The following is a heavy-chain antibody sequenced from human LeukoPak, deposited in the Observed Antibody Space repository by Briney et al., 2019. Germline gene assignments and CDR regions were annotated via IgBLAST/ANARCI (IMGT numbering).Heavy chain of an antibody. D-gene: IGHD6-19*01. Sequence: GASVKVSCKASGYTFTSYGISWVRQAPGQGLEWMGWISAYNGYTNYAQKFQSRVTLTTDTSTSTAYMDLRSLRSDDTAVYYCARGGSGWSSDYWGQGTLVTVSS. CDR1: GYTFTSYG. V-gene: IGHV1-18*01. CDR3: ARGGSGWSSDY. J-gene: IGHJ4*02. CDR2: ISAYNGYT.